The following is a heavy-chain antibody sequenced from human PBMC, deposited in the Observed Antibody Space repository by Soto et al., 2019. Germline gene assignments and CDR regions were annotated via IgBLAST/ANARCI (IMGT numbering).Heavy chain of an antibody. V-gene: IGHV1-46*01. D-gene: IGHD6-25*01. CDR1: GYTYTSYF. J-gene: IGHJ6*02. CDR3: ARINPYNSGWYAMDV. Sequence: ASVKVSCKASGYTYTSYFIHWVRQAPGQGLEWMGIINPSGGSTNYPQKFQGRVILTRDTSTSTVYMELSSLRFEDTAVYYCARINPYNSGWYAMDVWGQGTTVTVSS. CDR2: INPSGGST.